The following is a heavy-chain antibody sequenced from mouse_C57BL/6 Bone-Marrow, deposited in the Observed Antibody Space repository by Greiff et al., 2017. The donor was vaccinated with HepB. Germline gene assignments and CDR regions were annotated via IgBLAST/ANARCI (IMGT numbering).Heavy chain of an antibody. CDR1: GFTFTDYY. D-gene: IGHD2-2*01. J-gene: IGHJ4*01. CDR3: ARYPLGLRRAMDY. V-gene: IGHV7-3*01. CDR2: IRHKANGYTT. Sequence: EVKLVESGGGLVQPGGSLSLSCAASGFTFTDYYMSWVRQPPGRALEWLGFIRHKANGYTTEYSASVKGRFTISRDNSQSILYLQMNALRAEDSATYYCARYPLGLRRAMDYWGQGTSVTVSS.